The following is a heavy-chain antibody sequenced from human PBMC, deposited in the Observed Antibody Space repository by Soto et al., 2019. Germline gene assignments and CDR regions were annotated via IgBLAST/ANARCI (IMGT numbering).Heavy chain of an antibody. J-gene: IGHJ4*02. Sequence: QVQLRESGPGLVKPSGTLSLTCAVSSDSISTSNWWSWVRQPPGKGLEWIAEIHHSGTTNYNPSPKSRVTISVDQYKNPFSLKLTSVTAADTAVYYCARGYYDILTGYYAFDYWGQGTLVTVSS. V-gene: IGHV4-4*02. CDR2: IHHSGTT. CDR1: SDSISTSNW. CDR3: ARGYYDILTGYYAFDY. D-gene: IGHD3-9*01.